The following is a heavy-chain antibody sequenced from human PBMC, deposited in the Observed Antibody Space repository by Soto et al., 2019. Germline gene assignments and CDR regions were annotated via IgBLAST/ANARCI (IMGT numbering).Heavy chain of an antibody. V-gene: IGHV4-31*03. CDR3: ARGKGYGMDY. Sequence: QVQLQESGPRLVKPSQTLSLTCTVSGGSVSSGGHYWSWIRQHPGKGLEWIGYIYYTGSTYYNPSPKSRLTISVDTSKNHFSLKLSSVTAADTAVYYCARGKGYGMDYWGQGTLVTVSS. J-gene: IGHJ4*02. CDR2: IYYTGST. CDR1: GGSVSSGGHY. D-gene: IGHD5-12*01.